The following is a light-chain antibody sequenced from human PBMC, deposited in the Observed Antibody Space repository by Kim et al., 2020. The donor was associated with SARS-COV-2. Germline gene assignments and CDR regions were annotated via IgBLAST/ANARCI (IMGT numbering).Light chain of an antibody. J-gene: IGLJ3*02. V-gene: IGLV4-60*03. CDR1: SGHSSYI. CDR2: LEGSGSY. Sequence: SSVKPTCTLSSGHSSYIIAWHQQQPGKAPRYLMKLEGSGSYNKGSGVPDRFSGSSSGADRYLTISNLQSEDEADYYCETWDSNTRVFGGGTQLTVL. CDR3: ETWDSNTRV.